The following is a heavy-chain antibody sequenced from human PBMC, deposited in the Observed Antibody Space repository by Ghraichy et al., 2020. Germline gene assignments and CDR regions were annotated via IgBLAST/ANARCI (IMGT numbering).Heavy chain of an antibody. D-gene: IGHD4-23*01. CDR1: GFTVTNNY. CDR2: TYSGGNS. V-gene: IGHV3-53*01. Sequence: GGSLRLSCAASGFTVTNNYMSWVRQVPGKGLEWVSVTYSGGNSYYADSVKGRFTISRDISNNTLFLQMNRLRAEDTAVYYCARTLGSDGGYGLDVWGQGTTVTVSS. J-gene: IGHJ6*02. CDR3: ARTLGSDGGYGLDV.